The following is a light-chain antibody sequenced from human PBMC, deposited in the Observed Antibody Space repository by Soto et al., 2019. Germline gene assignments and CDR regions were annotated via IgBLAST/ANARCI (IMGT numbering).Light chain of an antibody. CDR2: WAS. Sequence: DIVMTQSPDSLAVSLGERATINCKSSQSVLYSSNNKNYLAWYQQKPGQPPKLLIYWASTRESGVPDRFSGSGSGTDFTLTISNLQAEDVAVYYCQQYYSTSYTFRQGTKLEIK. CDR3: QQYYSTSYT. CDR1: QSVLYSSNNKNY. V-gene: IGKV4-1*01. J-gene: IGKJ2*01.